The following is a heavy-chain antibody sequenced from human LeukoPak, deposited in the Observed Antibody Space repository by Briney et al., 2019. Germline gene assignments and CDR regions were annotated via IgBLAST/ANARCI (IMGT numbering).Heavy chain of an antibody. D-gene: IGHD6-13*01. J-gene: IGHJ4*02. CDR1: GFTFDDYA. CDR3: AKDVHSSSWSCFDY. V-gene: IGHV3-9*01. CDR2: ISWNSGSI. Sequence: GRSLRLSCAASGFTFDDYAMHWVRQAPGKGLEWVSGISWNSGSIGYADSVKGRFTISRDNAKNSLYLQMNSLRAEDTALYYCAKDVHSSSWSCFDYWGQGTLVTVSS.